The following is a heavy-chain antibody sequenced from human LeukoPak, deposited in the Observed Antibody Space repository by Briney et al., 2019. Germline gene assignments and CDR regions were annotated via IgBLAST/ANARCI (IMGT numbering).Heavy chain of an antibody. V-gene: IGHV3-30*04. CDR1: GFTFSSYV. Sequence: QPGGSLRLSCTASGFTFSSYVMHWVRQAPGKGLEWVAIISYDGSNEYYADSVKGRFTISRDNAKNTLYLQMNSLRAEDTAVYYCATGYSSGWYNYWGQGTLVTVSS. D-gene: IGHD6-19*01. CDR3: ATGYSSGWYNY. CDR2: ISYDGSNE. J-gene: IGHJ4*02.